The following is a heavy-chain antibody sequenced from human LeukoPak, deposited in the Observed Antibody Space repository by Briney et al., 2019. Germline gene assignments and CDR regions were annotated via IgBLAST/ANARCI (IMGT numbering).Heavy chain of an antibody. CDR3: ARGGGYLAFDI. CDR1: GGSFSGYY. J-gene: IGHJ3*02. D-gene: IGHD3-16*01. CDR2: INHSGST. Sequence: SETLSLTCAVYGGSFSGYYWSWMRQPPGKGLEWIGEINHSGSTNYNPSLKSRVTISVDTSKNQFSLKLSSVTAADTAVYYCARGGGYLAFDIWGQGTMVTVSS. V-gene: IGHV4-34*01.